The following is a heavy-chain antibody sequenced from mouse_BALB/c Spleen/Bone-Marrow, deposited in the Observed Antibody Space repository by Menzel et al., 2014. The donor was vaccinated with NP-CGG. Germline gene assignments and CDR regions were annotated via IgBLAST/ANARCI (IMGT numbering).Heavy chain of an antibody. CDR1: GFTFSSFA. CDR3: ARQESIYDGYYGGFTY. CDR2: ISSGGGYT. V-gene: IGHV5-9-1*01. J-gene: IGHJ3*01. D-gene: IGHD2-3*01. Sequence: EVMLVESGGGLVKPGGSLKLSCAASGFTFSSFAMSWVRQTPEKRLEWVVTISSGGGYTYYPDSVKGRFTISRDNAKNSLYLQMSSLRSEDTAMYYCARQESIYDGYYGGFTYWGQGTLVTVSA.